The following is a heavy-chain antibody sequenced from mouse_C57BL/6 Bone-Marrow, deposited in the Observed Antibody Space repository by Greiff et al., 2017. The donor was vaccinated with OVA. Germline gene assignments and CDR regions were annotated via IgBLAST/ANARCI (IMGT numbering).Heavy chain of an antibody. V-gene: IGHV1-50*01. D-gene: IGHD4-1*01. CDR2: IDPSDSYT. CDR1: GYTFTSYW. CDR3: AKDWGWYFEV. Sequence: QVQLQQPGAELVKPGASVKLSCKASGYTFTSYWMQWVKQRPGQGLEWIGEIDPSDSYTNYNQKFKGKATLTVDTSSSTAYMQLSSLTFEDPAVYYCAKDWGWYFEVWGTGTTVTVSS. J-gene: IGHJ1*03.